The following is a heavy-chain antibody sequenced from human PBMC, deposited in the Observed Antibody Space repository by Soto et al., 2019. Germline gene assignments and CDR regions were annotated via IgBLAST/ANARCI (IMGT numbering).Heavy chain of an antibody. V-gene: IGHV4-39*01. D-gene: IGHD1-26*01. CDR3: ARHEALGWELLRKGGPYFDY. CDR1: GGTISSSSYY. J-gene: IGHJ4*02. CDR2: IYYSGST. Sequence: RSDTLALTCTVSGGTISSSSYYWGWIRQPPGKGLEWIGSIYYSGSTYYSPSLKSRVTISVDTSKNQFSLKLSSVTAADTAVYYCARHEALGWELLRKGGPYFDYWGQGTLVTVSS.